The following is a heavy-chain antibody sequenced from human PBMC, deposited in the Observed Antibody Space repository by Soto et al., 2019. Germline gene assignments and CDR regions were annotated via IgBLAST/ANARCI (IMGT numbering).Heavy chain of an antibody. CDR2: IFHGGNT. J-gene: IGHJ3*01. Sequence: LSETLSLTCAVSGFFISSGNYWGLIRKPPGKGLEWIGSIFHGGNTYYNPSLKSRVTISVDMSKNQFSLKLNSVTAADTAVYCCARARWYDAFDVWGQGTVVTVSS. D-gene: IGHD2-15*01. CDR3: ARARWYDAFDV. CDR1: GFFISSGNY. V-gene: IGHV4-38-2*01.